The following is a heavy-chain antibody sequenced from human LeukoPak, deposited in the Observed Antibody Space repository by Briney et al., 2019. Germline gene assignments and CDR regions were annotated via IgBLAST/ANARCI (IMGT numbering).Heavy chain of an antibody. J-gene: IGHJ4*02. D-gene: IGHD2-2*01. V-gene: IGHV3-30-3*01. CDR3: ASDYCISASCQILDY. CDR2: ISSDGSSK. Sequence: PGGSLRLSCAASGFTFSNYPMHWVRQAPGKGLEWVAVISSDGSSKYYADSVKGRFTISRDDSKNKVYLQMNSLIVEDTAMYYCASDYCISASCQILDYWGQGTLVTVSS. CDR1: GFTFSNYP.